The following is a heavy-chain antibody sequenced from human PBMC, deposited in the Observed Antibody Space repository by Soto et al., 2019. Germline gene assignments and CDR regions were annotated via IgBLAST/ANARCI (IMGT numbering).Heavy chain of an antibody. J-gene: IGHJ4*02. CDR3: ARDMWTIAAAGKLDY. Sequence: QVQLVQSGAEVKKPGASVKVSCRASVYTFTSYGISRVRQDRGQGLEWMGWISAYNGNTNYGQKLQGRVTMTTDTSTSTAYMELRNLTSDDTAVYYCARDMWTIAAAGKLDYWGQGTLVTVSS. D-gene: IGHD6-13*01. CDR1: VYTFTSYG. CDR2: ISAYNGNT. V-gene: IGHV1-18*01.